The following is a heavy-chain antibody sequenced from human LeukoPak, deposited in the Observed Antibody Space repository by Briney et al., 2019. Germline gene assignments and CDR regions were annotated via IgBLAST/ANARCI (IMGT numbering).Heavy chain of an antibody. Sequence: SETLSLTCTVSGGSMNDYYWTWIRQPAGKGLEWIGRIYTSGSTNYNPSLKSRVTISVDTSKNQFSLKLSSVTAADTAVYYCARGYSGYANYYYYYMDVWGKGTTVTVSS. CDR1: GGSMNDYY. J-gene: IGHJ6*03. V-gene: IGHV4-4*07. CDR3: ARGYSGYANYYYYYMDV. D-gene: IGHD5-12*01. CDR2: IYTSGST.